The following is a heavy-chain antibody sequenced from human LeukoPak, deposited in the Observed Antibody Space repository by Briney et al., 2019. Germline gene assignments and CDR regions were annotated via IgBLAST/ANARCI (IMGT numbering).Heavy chain of an antibody. V-gene: IGHV3-23*01. J-gene: IGHJ4*02. CDR3: AKEGIDYYRREFDY. CDR1: GFTFSSYA. Sequence: GGSLRLSCAASGFTFSSYAMSWVRQAPGKGLEWVSGISGSGGSTYYADSVKGQFTISRDNSKNTLYLQMNSLRAEDTAVYYCAKEGIDYYRREFDYWGQGTLVTVSS. D-gene: IGHD3-10*01. CDR2: ISGSGGST.